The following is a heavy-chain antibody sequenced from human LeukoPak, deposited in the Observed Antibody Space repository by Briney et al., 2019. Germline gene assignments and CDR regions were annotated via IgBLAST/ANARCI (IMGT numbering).Heavy chain of an antibody. V-gene: IGHV1-2*02. CDR1: GYTFTGYY. Sequence: EASVTVSCKASGYTFTGYYMHWVRQAPGQGLEWMGWINPNSGGTNYAQKFQGRVTMTRDTSISTAYMELSRLRSDDTAVYYCARQPYFDAFDIWGQGTMVTVSS. CDR2: INPNSGGT. CDR3: ARQPYFDAFDI. J-gene: IGHJ3*02. D-gene: IGHD2-21*01.